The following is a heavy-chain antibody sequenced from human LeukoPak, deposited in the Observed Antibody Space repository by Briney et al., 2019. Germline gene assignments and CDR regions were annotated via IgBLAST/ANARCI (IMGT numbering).Heavy chain of an antibody. D-gene: IGHD1-1*01. CDR1: GGSVSDYY. V-gene: IGHV4-59*08. Sequence: SETLSLTCTVSGGSVSDYYWSWIRQSPGKGLEWIGYIYYTGSTSYNPSLRSRVTMSADTSKNHFSLNLSSVTAADTAVYYCARGTGNYWRYYMDVWGKGTTVTISS. CDR2: IYYTGST. J-gene: IGHJ6*03. CDR3: ARGTGNYWRYYMDV.